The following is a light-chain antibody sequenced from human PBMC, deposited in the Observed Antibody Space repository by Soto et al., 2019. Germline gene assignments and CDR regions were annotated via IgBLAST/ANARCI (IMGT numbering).Light chain of an antibody. V-gene: IGLV2-23*01. CDR3: CSYAGSNTLI. CDR2: EDT. J-gene: IGLJ2*01. Sequence: QSALTQPAAVSGSPGQSITISCTGTSSDVGSYALVSWYQHHPGKAPKLIICEDTNRPSGVSDRFSGSKSGNMASLTISGLQAEDEADYYCCSYAGSNTLIFGGGTKLTVL. CDR1: SSDVGSYAL.